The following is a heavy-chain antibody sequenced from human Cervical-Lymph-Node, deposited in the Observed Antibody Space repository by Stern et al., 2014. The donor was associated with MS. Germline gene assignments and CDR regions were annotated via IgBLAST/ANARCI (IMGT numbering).Heavy chain of an antibody. Sequence: EVQLVESGGGLVKPGGSLRLSCAASGFTFSSYSFNWVRQAPGKGLEWVSSISSSSSYKSYADSVKGRFTISRDNAKNSLSLQMNSLRAEDTAVYYCAREGIAVAGALDYWGQGTLVTVSS. CDR1: GFTFSSYS. D-gene: IGHD6-19*01. CDR2: ISSSSSYK. V-gene: IGHV3-21*06. J-gene: IGHJ4*02. CDR3: AREGIAVAGALDY.